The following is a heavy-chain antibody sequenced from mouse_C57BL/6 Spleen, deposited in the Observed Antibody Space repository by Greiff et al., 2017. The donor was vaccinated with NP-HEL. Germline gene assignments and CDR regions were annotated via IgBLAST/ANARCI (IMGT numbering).Heavy chain of an antibody. J-gene: IGHJ1*03. CDR1: GYTFTDYY. CDR3: ARDPNYYGSSYGYFDV. V-gene: IGHV1-26*01. CDR2: INPNNGGT. Sequence: EVQLQQSGPELVKPGASVKISCKASGYTFTDYYMNWVKQSHGKSLEWIGDINPNNGGTSYNQKFKGKATLTVDKSSSTAYMELRSLTSEDSAVYYCARDPNYYGSSYGYFDVWGTGTTVTVSS. D-gene: IGHD1-1*01.